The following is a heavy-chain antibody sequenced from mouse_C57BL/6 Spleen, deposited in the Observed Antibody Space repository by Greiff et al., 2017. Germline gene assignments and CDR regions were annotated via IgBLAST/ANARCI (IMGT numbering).Heavy chain of an antibody. J-gene: IGHJ4*01. CDR1: GYTFTSYW. V-gene: IGHV1-69*01. CDR2: IDPSDSYT. CDR3: ARYFYAMDY. Sequence: VQLQQPGAELVMPGASVKLSCKASGYTFTSYWMHWVKQRPGQGLEWIGEIDPSDSYTNYNQKFKGKSTLTVDKSSSTAYMQLSSLTSADSAVYYCARYFYAMDYWGQGTSVTVSS.